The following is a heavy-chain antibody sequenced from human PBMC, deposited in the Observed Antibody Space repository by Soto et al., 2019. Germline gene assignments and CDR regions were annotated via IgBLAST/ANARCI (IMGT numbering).Heavy chain of an antibody. J-gene: IGHJ1*01. D-gene: IGHD6-19*01. CDR2: IYPGDSDT. V-gene: IGHV5-51*01. Sequence: YWIGWVRQMPGKGLEWMGIIYPGDSDTRYSPSFQGQVTISADKSISTAYLQWSSLKASDTAMYYCARPSSGWYNVIQHWGQGTLVTVSS. CDR1: YW. CDR3: ARPSSGWYNVIQH.